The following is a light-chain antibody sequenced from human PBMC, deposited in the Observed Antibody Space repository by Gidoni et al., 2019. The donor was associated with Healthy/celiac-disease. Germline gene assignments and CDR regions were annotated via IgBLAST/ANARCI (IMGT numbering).Light chain of an antibody. CDR2: GAS. Sequence: EIVMTQSPATLSVSPGERATLSCRASQSVSSNLAWYQQKPGQAPRLRIYGASTRATGIPARFSGSGSGAEFTLTISSLQSEDFAVYYCQQYYNWPLTFGGGTKVEIK. J-gene: IGKJ4*01. CDR3: QQYYNWPLT. CDR1: QSVSSN. V-gene: IGKV3-15*01.